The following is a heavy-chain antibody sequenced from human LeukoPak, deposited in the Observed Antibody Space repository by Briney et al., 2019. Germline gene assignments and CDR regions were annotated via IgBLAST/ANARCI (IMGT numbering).Heavy chain of an antibody. Sequence: GGSLRLSCAASGFTFSNYWMHWVRQAPGKGLVWVSRINTDAIRTNFADYVKGRFTISRDNAKNSLYLQMNSLRAEDTALYYCAKAVAGTTGAFDIWGQGTMVTVSS. J-gene: IGHJ3*02. CDR2: INTDAIRT. CDR3: AKAVAGTTGAFDI. V-gene: IGHV3-74*01. D-gene: IGHD6-19*01. CDR1: GFTFSNYW.